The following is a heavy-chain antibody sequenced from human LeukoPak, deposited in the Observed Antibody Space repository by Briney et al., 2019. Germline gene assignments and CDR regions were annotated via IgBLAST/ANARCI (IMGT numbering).Heavy chain of an antibody. D-gene: IGHD5-24*01. CDR1: GFTFSNYD. CDR3: ARHGYNYGFDY. Sequence: PGRSLRLSCAASGFTFSNYDVHCVRQAPGKGLEWVAVIWYDGSNKYYVDSVKGRFTISRDISKNTLYLQMNSLSAEDTAVYYCARHGYNYGFDYWGQGTLVTVSS. V-gene: IGHV3-33*01. CDR2: IWYDGSNK. J-gene: IGHJ4*02.